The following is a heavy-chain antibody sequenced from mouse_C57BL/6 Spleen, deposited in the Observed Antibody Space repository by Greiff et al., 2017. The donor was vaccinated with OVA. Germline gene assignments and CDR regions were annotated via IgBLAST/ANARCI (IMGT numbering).Heavy chain of an antibody. V-gene: IGHV2-5*01. Sequence: VKLQQSGPGLVQPSQSLSITCTVSGFSLTSYGVHWVRQSPGKGLEWLGVIWRGGSTDYNAAFMSRLSITKDNSKSQVFFKMNSLQADDTAIYYCAKAVYYGSSDYYAMDYWGQGTSVTVSS. CDR2: IWRGGST. CDR3: AKAVYYGSSDYYAMDY. D-gene: IGHD1-1*01. CDR1: GFSLTSYG. J-gene: IGHJ4*01.